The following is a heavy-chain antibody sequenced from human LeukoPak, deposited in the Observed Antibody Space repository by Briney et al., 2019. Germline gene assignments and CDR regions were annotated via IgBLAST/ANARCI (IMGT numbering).Heavy chain of an antibody. J-gene: IGHJ4*02. D-gene: IGHD5-24*01. CDR3: AKSGYNRFDY. CDR1: GFTFTTYW. CDR2: INQDGTEK. V-gene: IGHV3-7*03. Sequence: GGSLRLSCAASGFTFTTYWMSWVRQAPGKGLEWVANINQDGTEKHYVDTVKGRFTISRDNAKNTLYLQMNSLIAEDTAVYYCAKSGYNRFDYWGQGTRVTVSS.